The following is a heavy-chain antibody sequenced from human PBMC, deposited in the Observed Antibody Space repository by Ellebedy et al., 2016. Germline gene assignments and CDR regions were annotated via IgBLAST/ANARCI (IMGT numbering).Heavy chain of an antibody. CDR1: GFTFSTSV. D-gene: IGHD3-22*01. J-gene: IGHJ5*02. V-gene: IGHV3-30-3*01. Sequence: GGSLRLSCAASGFTFSTSVMHWGRQPPGKGLEWVALIPHDGGNKQYADSVEGRFTISRDDSKDTLYLQMNSLRVEDTAVYYCAREEGSSGFAGWFDPWGQGTLVIVSS. CDR2: IPHDGGNK. CDR3: AREEGSSGFAGWFDP.